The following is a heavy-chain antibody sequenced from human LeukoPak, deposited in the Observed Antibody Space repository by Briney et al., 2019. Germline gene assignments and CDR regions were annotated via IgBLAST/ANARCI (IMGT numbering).Heavy chain of an antibody. D-gene: IGHD4-17*01. J-gene: IGHJ4*02. CDR2: IYYSGST. V-gene: IGHV4-39*02. CDR3: ARDSGPYDYGDYDANGLDY. CDR1: GGSISSSSYY. Sequence: KASETLSLTCTVSGGSISSSSYYWGWIRQPPGKGLEWIGSIYYSGSTYYNPSLKSRVTISVDTSKNQFSLKLSSVTAADTAVYYCARDSGPYDYGDYDANGLDYWGQGTLVTVSS.